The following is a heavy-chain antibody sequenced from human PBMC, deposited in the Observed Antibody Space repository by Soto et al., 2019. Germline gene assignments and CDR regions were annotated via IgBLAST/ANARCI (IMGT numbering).Heavy chain of an antibody. CDR2: IYYSGST. D-gene: IGHD3-3*01. CDR1: GGSISSYY. V-gene: IGHV4-59*08. J-gene: IGHJ6*03. Sequence: SETLSLTCTVSGGSISSYYWSWIRQPPGKGLEWIGYIYYSGSTNYNPSLKSRVTISVDTSKNQFSLKLSSVTAADTAVYYCARLNFGVVTNSYYYYYYMDVWGKGTTVTVSS. CDR3: ARLNFGVVTNSYYYYYYMDV.